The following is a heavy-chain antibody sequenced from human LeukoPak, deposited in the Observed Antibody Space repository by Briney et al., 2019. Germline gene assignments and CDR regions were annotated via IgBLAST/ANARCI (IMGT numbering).Heavy chain of an antibody. Sequence: PSETLSLTCTVAGGSIRNNYWSWIRQPPGKGLEWIGYVYHSGTTTYNPSLKSRVIISLDTSKNQFSLNLTSVTAADTAMYYCARGNYLTFDFWGQGTLVSVSS. D-gene: IGHD1-7*01. CDR3: ARGNYLTFDF. V-gene: IGHV4-59*08. J-gene: IGHJ4*02. CDR2: VYHSGTT. CDR1: GGSIRNNY.